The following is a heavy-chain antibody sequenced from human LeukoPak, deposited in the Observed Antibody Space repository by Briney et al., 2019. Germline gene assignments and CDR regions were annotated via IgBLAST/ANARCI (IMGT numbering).Heavy chain of an antibody. CDR3: ARGLRRITMIVVVITPRDAFDI. D-gene: IGHD3-22*01. J-gene: IGHJ3*02. CDR2: INHSGST. V-gene: IGHV4-34*01. CDR1: GGSFSGYY. Sequence: SETLSLTCAVYGGSFSGYYWSWIRQPPGKGLEWIGEINHSGSTNYNPSLKSRVTISVDTSKNQFSLKLSSVTAADTAVYYCARGLRRITMIVVVITPRDAFDIWDQGTMVTVSS.